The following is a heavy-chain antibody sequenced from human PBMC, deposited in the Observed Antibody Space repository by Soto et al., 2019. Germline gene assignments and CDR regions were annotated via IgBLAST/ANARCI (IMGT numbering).Heavy chain of an antibody. J-gene: IGHJ6*02. V-gene: IGHV4-31*03. CDR1: GGSISSGGYY. Sequence: QVQLQESGPGLVKPSQTLSLTCTVSGGSISSGGYYWSWIRQHPGKGLEWIGYIYYIGSTYYNPSLKSRVTYSVDTSKNQFPLKLRSVTAADTAVYYCARVLRFRVFYGMDVWGQGTTVTVSS. D-gene: IGHD3-10*01. CDR2: IYYIGST. CDR3: ARVLRFRVFYGMDV.